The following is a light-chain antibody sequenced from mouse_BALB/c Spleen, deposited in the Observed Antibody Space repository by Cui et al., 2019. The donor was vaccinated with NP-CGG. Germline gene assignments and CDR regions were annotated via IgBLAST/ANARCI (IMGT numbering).Light chain of an antibody. CDR1: TGAVTTSNY. Sequence: QAVVTQESALTTSPGETVTLTCRSSTGAVTTSNYANWVQEKSDHLFIGIIGGTNNRPPGVPARFSGYLIGDKAALTITGAQTEDEAIYFCALWYSNHWVFGGGTKLTVL. CDR2: GTN. V-gene: IGLV1*01. J-gene: IGLJ1*01. CDR3: ALWYSNHWV.